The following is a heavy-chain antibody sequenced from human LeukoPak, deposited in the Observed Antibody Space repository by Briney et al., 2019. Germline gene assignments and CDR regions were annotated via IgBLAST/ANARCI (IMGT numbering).Heavy chain of an antibody. Sequence: PGGSLRLSCAASGFTFSSYSMNWVRQAPGKGPEWVSYISSSSGTIYYADSVKGRFTISRDNAENSLYLQMNSLRDEDTAVYYCARDLNLYDSSGYYPRWGQGTLVTVSS. CDR2: ISSSSGTI. V-gene: IGHV3-48*02. J-gene: IGHJ4*02. D-gene: IGHD3-22*01. CDR3: ARDLNLYDSSGYYPR. CDR1: GFTFSSYS.